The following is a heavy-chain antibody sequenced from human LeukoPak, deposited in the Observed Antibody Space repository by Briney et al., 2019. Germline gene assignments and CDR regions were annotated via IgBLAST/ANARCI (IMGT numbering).Heavy chain of an antibody. CDR2: IYYSGST. CDR3: ARHRDSSGWYRGSNWFDP. V-gene: IGHV4-39*01. Sequence: SETLSLTCTVSGGSISSSSYYWGWIRQPPGKGLEWIGSIYYSGSTYYNPSLKSRVTISVDTSKNQFSLKLSSVTAADTAVYYCARHRDSSGWYRGSNWFDPWGQGTLVTVSS. CDR1: GGSISSSSYY. J-gene: IGHJ5*02. D-gene: IGHD6-19*01.